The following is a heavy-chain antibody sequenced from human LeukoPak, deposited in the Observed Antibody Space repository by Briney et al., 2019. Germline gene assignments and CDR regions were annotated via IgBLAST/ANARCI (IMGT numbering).Heavy chain of an antibody. D-gene: IGHD1-26*01. Sequence: SGGSLRLSCAASEFTFSGYAMTWVRQAPGKGLEWVSAISGSGVTTHYAGSVKGRFSISRDNSKNTLYLQMNSLRAEDTALYYCAKKVVVGATSPYSDFQDWGQGTLVTVSS. V-gene: IGHV3-23*01. CDR3: AKKVVVGATSPYSDFQD. CDR1: EFTFSGYA. CDR2: ISGSGVTT. J-gene: IGHJ1*01.